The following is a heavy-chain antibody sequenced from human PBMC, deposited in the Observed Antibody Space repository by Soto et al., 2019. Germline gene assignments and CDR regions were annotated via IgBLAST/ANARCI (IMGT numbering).Heavy chain of an antibody. Sequence: QVQLVPSGAEVKKPGASVKVSCKASGYTFTSYGLSWVRQSPGQGLEWMGWISAYKGNTNYAQKLQGRVTMTTDNATSTAYMELRSLRSDDTAVYYCARKSEAHEAFDIWGQGTMVTVSS. CDR1: GYTFTSYG. CDR3: ARKSEAHEAFDI. V-gene: IGHV1-18*04. J-gene: IGHJ3*02. CDR2: ISAYKGNT.